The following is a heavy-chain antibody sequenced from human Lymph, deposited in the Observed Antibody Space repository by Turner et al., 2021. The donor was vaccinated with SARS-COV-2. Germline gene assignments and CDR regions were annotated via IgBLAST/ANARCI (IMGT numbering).Heavy chain of an antibody. Sequence: QVQLVQSGAEVPKPGASVKGCCKAPGYTFTSYDINWVRQATGQGIEWMRWTNTNSGNIGYAQKFKGRFTITRNTSITTADVELSSLGSGDPAVYYCARGRYSEGGMDVWGQGTTVTVSS. CDR3: ARGRYSEGGMDV. CDR1: GYTFTSYD. CDR2: TNTNSGNI. D-gene: IGHD1-26*01. J-gene: IGHJ6*02. V-gene: IGHV1-8*02.